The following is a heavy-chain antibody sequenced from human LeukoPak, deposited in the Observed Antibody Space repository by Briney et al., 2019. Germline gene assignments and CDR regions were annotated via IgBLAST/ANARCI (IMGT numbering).Heavy chain of an antibody. V-gene: IGHV4-30-2*01. CDR3: ARIYCSGGSSYVDS. CDR1: GGSISSGGYS. CDR2: IYHSGST. D-gene: IGHD2-15*01. Sequence: SETLSLTCAVSGGSISSGGYSWSWIRQPPGKGLEWIGYIYHSGSTYYNPSLKSRVTISVDRSKNQFSLKLSSVTAADTAVYYCARIYCSGGSSYVDSGAQGPLSTVS. J-gene: IGHJ4*02.